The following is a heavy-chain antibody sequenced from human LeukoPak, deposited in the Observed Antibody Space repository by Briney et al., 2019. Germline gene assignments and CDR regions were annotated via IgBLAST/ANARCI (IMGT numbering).Heavy chain of an antibody. CDR1: GFTFTNAW. Sequence: GGSLRLSCAASGFTFTNAWMTWVRQAPGKGLEWVGRIKSKGDGETTDYAAPVKGRFTMSRDDSKATLYLQMNSLKAEDTAVYYCATDLGLTMIRGVIAHWGQGALVTVSS. V-gene: IGHV3-15*01. CDR2: IKSKGDGETT. D-gene: IGHD3-10*01. CDR3: ATDLGLTMIRGVIAH. J-gene: IGHJ4*02.